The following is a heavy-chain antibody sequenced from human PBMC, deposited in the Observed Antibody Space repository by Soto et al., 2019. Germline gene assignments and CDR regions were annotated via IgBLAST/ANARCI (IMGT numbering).Heavy chain of an antibody. J-gene: IGHJ4*02. CDR1: GYTFTSYG. Sequence: ASVKVSCKASGYTFTSYGISWVRQAPGQGLEWMGWISAYNGNTNYAQKLQGRVTMTTDTSTSTAYMELRSLRSDDTAVYYCARDCDILTGYYSHFDYWGQGTLVTVSS. D-gene: IGHD3-9*01. CDR3: ARDCDILTGYYSHFDY. V-gene: IGHV1-18*04. CDR2: ISAYNGNT.